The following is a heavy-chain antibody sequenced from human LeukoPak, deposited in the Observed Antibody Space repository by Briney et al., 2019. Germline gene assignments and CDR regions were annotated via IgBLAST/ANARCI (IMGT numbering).Heavy chain of an antibody. V-gene: IGHV3-20*01. CDR1: GLTFSSDV. J-gene: IGHJ4*02. CDR3: ARDSGFSSYSYDGRVYFDY. Sequence: GGSLRLSCAASGLTFSSDVMSWVRQAPGKGLEWVSGINWNGGSTGYADSVKGRFTISRDNAKNSLYLQMNSLRAEDTALYHCARDSGFSSYSYDGRVYFDYWGQGTLVTVSS. CDR2: INWNGGST. D-gene: IGHD5-18*01.